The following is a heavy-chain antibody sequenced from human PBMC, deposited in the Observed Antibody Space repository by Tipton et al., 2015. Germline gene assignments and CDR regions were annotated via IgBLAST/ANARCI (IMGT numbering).Heavy chain of an antibody. CDR2: IYTSGST. V-gene: IGHV4-4*07. CDR3: ARESLLAYYFDY. J-gene: IGHJ4*02. D-gene: IGHD2/OR15-2a*01. Sequence: TLSLTCTVSGGSISSYYWSWIRQPAGKGLEWIGRIYTSGSTNYNPSLKSRVTMSVDTSKNQFSMKLSSVTAADTAVHYCARESLLAYYFDYWGQGTLVTVSS. CDR1: GGSISSYY.